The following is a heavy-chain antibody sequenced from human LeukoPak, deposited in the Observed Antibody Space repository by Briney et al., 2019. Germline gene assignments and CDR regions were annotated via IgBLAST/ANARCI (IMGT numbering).Heavy chain of an antibody. D-gene: IGHD4-17*01. CDR2: IYYSGST. J-gene: IGHJ5*02. V-gene: IGHV4-39*07. Sequence: SETLSLTCTVSGGSISSSSYYWGWIRQPPGKGLEWIGSIYYSGSTYYNPSLKSRVTISVDTSKNQFSLELSSVTAADTAVYYCARAENDYGDYVGWFDPWGQGTLVTVSS. CDR3: ARAENDYGDYVGWFDP. CDR1: GGSISSSSYY.